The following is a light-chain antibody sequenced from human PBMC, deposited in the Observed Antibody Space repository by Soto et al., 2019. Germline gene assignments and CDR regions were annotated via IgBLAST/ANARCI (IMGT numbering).Light chain of an antibody. V-gene: IGLV2-14*01. Sequence: QSALTQPASVSGSPGQSITISCTGTSSDVGDYNYVSWYQRHPGKAPKLMIYDVSNRPSGVSNRFSGSKSGSTASLTISGLQAEDEADYYCSSYTSITTRVFGTGTQVTVL. CDR1: SSDVGDYNY. CDR2: DVS. CDR3: SSYTSITTRV. J-gene: IGLJ1*01.